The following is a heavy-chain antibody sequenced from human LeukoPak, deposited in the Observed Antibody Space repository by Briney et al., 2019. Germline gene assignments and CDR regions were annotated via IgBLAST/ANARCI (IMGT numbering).Heavy chain of an antibody. J-gene: IGHJ4*02. D-gene: IGHD3-22*01. V-gene: IGHV3-23*01. CDR3: AKCLLRGYYDTSGYYFFDD. Sequence: GGSLRLSCAASGFTFSSYVMTWVRQAPGKGPEWVASVSGGGGSTYYADSVKGRFTISRDNPKSTLYLQMNSLRDGDTAVYYCAKCLLRGYYDTSGYYFFDDWGQGTLVAVSS. CDR2: VSGGGGST. CDR1: GFTFSSYV.